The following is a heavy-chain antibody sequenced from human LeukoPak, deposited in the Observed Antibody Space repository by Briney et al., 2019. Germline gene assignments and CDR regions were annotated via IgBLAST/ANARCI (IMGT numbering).Heavy chain of an antibody. CDR1: GGSISSSSYY. D-gene: IGHD3-16*01. J-gene: IGHJ6*03. CDR3: ARETLYYYYYMDV. V-gene: IGHV4-39*07. CDR2: IYYSGST. Sequence: SETLSLTCNVSGGSISSSSYYWGWIRQPPGKGLEWSGSIYYSGSTYYNPPPKTRVNISVDTSKNQFSLKLSSVTAADTAVYYCARETLYYYYYMDVWGKGTTVTVSS.